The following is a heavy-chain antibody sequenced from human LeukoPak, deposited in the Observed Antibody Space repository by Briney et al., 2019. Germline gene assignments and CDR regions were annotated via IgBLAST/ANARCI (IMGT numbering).Heavy chain of an antibody. D-gene: IGHD3-22*01. V-gene: IGHV4-59*08. CDR2: INYSGST. J-gene: IGHJ3*02. CDR1: GGSISSYY. Sequence: SETLSLTCTVSGGSISSYYWSWIRQPPGKEVEWIGYINYSGSTNYNPSLKSRITISVDTSENQFSLNLSSVTAADTAVYYCARPSRTGSGWDAFDIWGQGTMVTVSS. CDR3: ARPSRTGSGWDAFDI.